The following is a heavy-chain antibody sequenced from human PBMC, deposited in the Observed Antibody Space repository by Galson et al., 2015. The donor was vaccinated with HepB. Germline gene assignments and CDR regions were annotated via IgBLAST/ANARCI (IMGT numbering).Heavy chain of an antibody. V-gene: IGHV3-30*01. J-gene: IGHJ4*02. Sequence: SLRLSCAASGFSFSSYAMHWVRQAPGKGLEWVALISYDGSNKYYADSVKGRFTISRDSSKNTLYLQMNSLRAKDTAVYYCARDPYSSSWYDYWGQGTLVTVSS. CDR2: ISYDGSNK. D-gene: IGHD6-13*01. CDR3: ARDPYSSSWYDY. CDR1: GFSFSSYA.